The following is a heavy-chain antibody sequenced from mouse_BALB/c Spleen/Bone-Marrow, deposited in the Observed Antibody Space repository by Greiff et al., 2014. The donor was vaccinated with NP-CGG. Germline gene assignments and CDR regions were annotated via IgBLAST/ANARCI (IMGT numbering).Heavy chain of an antibody. CDR2: ISSGGGST. CDR1: GFAFSSYD. J-gene: IGHJ4*01. D-gene: IGHD2-1*01. Sequence: EVQLVESGGGLVKPGGSLKLSCAASGFAFSSYDMSWVRQTPEKRLEWVAYISSGGGSTYYPDTVKGRFTISRDNAKNTPYLQMSSLKSEDTAMYYCARRDYGNYEGGAMDYWGQGTSVTVSS. V-gene: IGHV5-12-1*01. CDR3: ARRDYGNYEGGAMDY.